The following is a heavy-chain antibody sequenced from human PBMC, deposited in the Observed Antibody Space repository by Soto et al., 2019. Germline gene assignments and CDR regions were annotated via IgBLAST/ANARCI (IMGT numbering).Heavy chain of an antibody. V-gene: IGHV3-66*01. CDR1: GFTVSGNY. Sequence: EVHLVESGGGLVQPGGSLRLSCAASGFTVSGNYMSWVRQAPGKGLEWVSVTYNGGSTYYGDSVRGRFTISRDNSKNTLFLQMNDLRGEDTAVYYCARGFPGMDVWGKGTTVTVSS. CDR3: ARGFPGMDV. D-gene: IGHD3-10*01. J-gene: IGHJ6*03. CDR2: TYNGGST.